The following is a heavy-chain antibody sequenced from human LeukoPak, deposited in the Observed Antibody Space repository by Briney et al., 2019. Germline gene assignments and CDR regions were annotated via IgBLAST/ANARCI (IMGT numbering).Heavy chain of an antibody. CDR3: ARDVAVKGFDY. V-gene: IGHV1-46*01. CDR2: INPSGGST. CDR1: GYTFTSYY. J-gene: IGHJ4*02. D-gene: IGHD2-15*01. Sequence: GASGKVSCKASGYTFTSYYMHWVRQAPGQGLEWMGIINPSGGSTSYAQKFQGRVTMTRDTSTSTVYMELSSLRYEDTAVYYCARDVAVKGFDYWGQGPLVRVSS.